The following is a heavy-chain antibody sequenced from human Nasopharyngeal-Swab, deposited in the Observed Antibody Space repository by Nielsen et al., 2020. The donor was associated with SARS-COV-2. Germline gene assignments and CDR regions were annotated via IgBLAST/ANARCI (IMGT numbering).Heavy chain of an antibody. V-gene: IGHV4-34*01. CDR2: INHSGST. J-gene: IGHJ6*03. CDR3: ARDGKKGGAYYYYYYYMDV. CDR1: GGSFSGYY. D-gene: IGHD2-21*01. Sequence: SETLSLTCAVYGGSFSGYYWSWIRQPPGKGLEWIGEINHSGSTNYNPSLKSRVTISVDTSKNQFSLKLSSVTAADTAVYYCARDGKKGGAYYYYYYYMDVWGKGTTVTVSS.